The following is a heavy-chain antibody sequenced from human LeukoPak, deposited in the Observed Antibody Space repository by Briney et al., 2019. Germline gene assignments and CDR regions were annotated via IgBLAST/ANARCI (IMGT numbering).Heavy chain of an antibody. CDR3: AKEGWRYGYN. J-gene: IGHJ4*02. D-gene: IGHD5-18*01. V-gene: IGHV3-11*01. Sequence: PGGSLRLSCTTSGFTFSDYYMTWIRQAPGKGLEWVSYISSSGSPIDYADSVKGRFTISRDNAKNTLYLQMNSLRAEDTAVYYCAKEGWRYGYNWGQGTLVTVSS. CDR2: ISSSGSPI. CDR1: GFTFSDYY.